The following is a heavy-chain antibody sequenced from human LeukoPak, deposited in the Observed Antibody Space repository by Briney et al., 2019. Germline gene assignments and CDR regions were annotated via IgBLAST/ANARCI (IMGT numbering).Heavy chain of an antibody. CDR3: ARAPNPRYCSGGSCLTPFDY. CDR2: INPNSGGT. Sequence: ASVKVSFKASGYTFTGNYMRWVRQAPGQGLEWMGWINPNSGGTNYAQKFQGRVTMTRDTSISTAYMELSRLRSDDTAVYYCARAPNPRYCSGGSCLTPFDYWGQGTLVTVSS. J-gene: IGHJ4*02. CDR1: GYTFTGNY. V-gene: IGHV1-2*02. D-gene: IGHD2-15*01.